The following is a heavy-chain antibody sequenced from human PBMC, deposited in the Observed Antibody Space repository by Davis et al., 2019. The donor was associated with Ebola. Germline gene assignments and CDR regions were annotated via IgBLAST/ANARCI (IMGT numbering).Heavy chain of an antibody. CDR3: AREGDRTITIFGVVIPPARGYWFDP. D-gene: IGHD3-3*01. CDR2: IIPIFGTA. J-gene: IGHJ5*02. V-gene: IGHV1-69*13. Sequence: SVKVSCKASGGTFSSYAISWVRHAPGQGLEWMGGIIPIFGTANYAQTFQGRVTITADESTSTAYMELRSLRSEDTAVYYCAREGDRTITIFGVVIPPARGYWFDPWGQGTLVTVSS. CDR1: GGTFSSYA.